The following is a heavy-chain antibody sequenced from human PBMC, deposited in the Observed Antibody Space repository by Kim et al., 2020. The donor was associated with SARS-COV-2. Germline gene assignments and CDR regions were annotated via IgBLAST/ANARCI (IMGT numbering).Heavy chain of an antibody. Sequence: GGSLRLSCAASGFTFDDYDMHWVRQAPGKGLEWVSLISGSGGNTYYADSVKGRFTISRDNSKNSLYLQMNSLRTEDTALYYCAKTYSSGWYEGWGQGTLVTGSS. CDR2: ISGSGGNT. D-gene: IGHD6-19*01. CDR3: AKTYSSGWYEG. CDR1: GFTFDDYD. J-gene: IGHJ4*01. V-gene: IGHV3-43*02.